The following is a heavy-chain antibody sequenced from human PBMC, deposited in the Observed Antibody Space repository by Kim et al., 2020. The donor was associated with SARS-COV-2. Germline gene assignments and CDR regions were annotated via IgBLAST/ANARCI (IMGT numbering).Heavy chain of an antibody. Sequence: GGSLRLSCEASGFTFSSYAMHWVRQAPGKGMEWVALISSDGGNKYYAESAKGRLTISRDNSKDTLFLQMSSLRVEDTAVYYCARGFGDHARGITLPWDSWGPGTLVTVSS. J-gene: IGHJ4*02. CDR1: GFTFSSYA. CDR3: ARGFGDHARGITLPWDS. D-gene: IGHD4-17*01. V-gene: IGHV3-30-3*01. CDR2: ISSDGGNK.